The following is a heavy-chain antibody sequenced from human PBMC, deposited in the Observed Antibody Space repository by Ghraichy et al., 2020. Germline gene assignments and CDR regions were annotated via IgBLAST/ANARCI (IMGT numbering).Heavy chain of an antibody. J-gene: IGHJ4*02. CDR2: IIPIFGTA. Sequence: SVKVSCKASGGTFSSYAISWVRQAPGQGLEWMGGIIPIFGTANYAQKFQGRVTITADESTSTAYMELSGLRSEDTAVYYCARDRKVEGQLVSVYWGQGTLVTVSS. CDR3: ARDRKVEGQLVSVY. CDR1: GGTFSSYA. D-gene: IGHD5-24*01. V-gene: IGHV1-69*13.